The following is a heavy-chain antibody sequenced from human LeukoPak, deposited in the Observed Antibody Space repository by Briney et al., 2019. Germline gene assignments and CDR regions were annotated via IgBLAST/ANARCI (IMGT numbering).Heavy chain of an antibody. CDR1: GFTFSSYG. D-gene: IGHD3-22*01. Sequence: GRSLRLSCAASGFTFSSYGMHWVRQAPGXXXXWVAVISYDGSNKYYADSVKGRFTISRDNSKNTLYLQMNSLRAEDTAVYYCAKDWDYYDSSALGGMDVWGQGTTVTVSS. CDR3: AKDWDYYDSSALGGMDV. V-gene: IGHV3-30*18. CDR2: ISYDGSNK. J-gene: IGHJ6*02.